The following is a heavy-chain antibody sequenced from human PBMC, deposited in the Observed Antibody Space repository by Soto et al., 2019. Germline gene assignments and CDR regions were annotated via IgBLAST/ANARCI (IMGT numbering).Heavy chain of an antibody. D-gene: IGHD2-8*02. CDR2: ISGRGGTI. CDR1: GFIFSSYA. CDR3: TRGSASGAFDY. J-gene: IGHJ4*02. Sequence: EVQLLESGGDLPQPGGSLRLSCAASGFIFSSYAMGWVRQAPGKGLEWVSAISGRGGTIYYADSVKGRFTISRDNSKNTLYLQMNTLRGQDSAVYYCTRGSASGAFDYWGQGALVTVSS. V-gene: IGHV3-23*01.